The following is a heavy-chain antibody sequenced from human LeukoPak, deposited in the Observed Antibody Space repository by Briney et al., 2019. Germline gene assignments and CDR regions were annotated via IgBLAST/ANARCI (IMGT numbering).Heavy chain of an antibody. CDR2: ISISSAGT. V-gene: IGHV3-23*05. CDR3: AKKSITVPGTPYFDY. Sequence: GGSLRLSCAASGFTFSNYAMNWVRQAPGEGLQRVSSISISSAGTYYADSVKGRFTISRDDSTNTLYLQMKSLRADDTALYFCAKKSITVPGTPYFDYWGQGTLGTVSA. CDR1: GFTFSNYA. J-gene: IGHJ4*02. D-gene: IGHD6-19*01.